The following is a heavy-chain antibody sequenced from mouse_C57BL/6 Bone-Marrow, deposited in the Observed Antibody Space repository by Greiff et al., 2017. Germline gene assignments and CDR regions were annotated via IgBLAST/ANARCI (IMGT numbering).Heavy chain of an antibody. CDR3: ARRCYGSSYFDV. CDR1: GFTFSSYG. J-gene: IGHJ1*03. D-gene: IGHD1-1*01. V-gene: IGHV5-6*01. Sequence: VQLKESGGDLVKPGGSLKLSCAASGFTFSSYGMSWVRQTPDQRLEWVATIISGGSYTYYTDSVKGRFTISIDNAKNTLYLQLSSLTSEDTAISECARRCYGSSYFDVWGTGTTVTVSS. CDR2: IISGGSYT.